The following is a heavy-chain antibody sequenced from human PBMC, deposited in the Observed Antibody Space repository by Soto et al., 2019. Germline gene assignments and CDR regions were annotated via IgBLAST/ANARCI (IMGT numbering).Heavy chain of an antibody. CDR3: AYGFRDGYNYHYFDY. CDR1: GGSGSSGSYY. CDR2: IYYSGST. V-gene: IGHV4-61*01. Sequence: SETLSLTCTVSGGSGSSGSYYWSWIRQPPGKGLEWIGYIYYSGSTNYNPSLKSRVTISVDTSKNQFSLKLSSVTAADTAVYYCAYGFRDGYNYHYFDYWGQGTLVTVSS. J-gene: IGHJ4*02. D-gene: IGHD5-12*01.